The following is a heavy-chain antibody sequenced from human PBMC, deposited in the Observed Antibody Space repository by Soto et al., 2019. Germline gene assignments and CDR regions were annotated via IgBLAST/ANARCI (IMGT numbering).Heavy chain of an antibody. CDR3: ARHYASGTYSVDY. CDR2: INGDGSST. Sequence: EVQLVESGGDLLQPGGSLRLSCAASGFTFNNYLMHWVRQAPGKGLVWVSRINGDGSSTSYANSVKGRFTISRDNAKNTVYLQMNSLRDEDTAVYYCARHYASGTYSVDYWGQGTLVTVSS. CDR1: GFTFNNYL. J-gene: IGHJ4*02. V-gene: IGHV3-74*01. D-gene: IGHD3-10*01.